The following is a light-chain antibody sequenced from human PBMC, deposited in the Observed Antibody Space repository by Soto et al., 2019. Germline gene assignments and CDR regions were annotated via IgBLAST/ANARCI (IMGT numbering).Light chain of an antibody. J-gene: IGKJ1*01. CDR1: QSIGKH. V-gene: IGKV1-39*01. CDR3: QQSYSDLVA. CDR2: GAS. Sequence: DIHMTQSASFLSASVGDRFTITCRASQSIGKHLNWYQQKPGKAPKFLIYGASTLQSGVPSRFSGSGSGTDFTLTISSLPPEDSETYYCQQSYSDLVAFGQGTKVDIK.